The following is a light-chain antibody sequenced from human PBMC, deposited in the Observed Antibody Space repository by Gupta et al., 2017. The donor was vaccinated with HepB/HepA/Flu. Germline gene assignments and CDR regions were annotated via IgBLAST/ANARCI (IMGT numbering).Light chain of an antibody. J-gene: IGKJ5*01. CDR1: QSVSSSY. CDR3: QQDGSSPIT. Sequence: EIVLTQSPGTLSLSPGERATLSCRASQSVSSSYLAWYQQKPGQAPRLLIYGASRRATGIPDRFSGSGSGTDFTLTISRLEPEDFAVYYCQQDGSSPITFGQGTRMEIK. CDR2: GAS. V-gene: IGKV3-20*01.